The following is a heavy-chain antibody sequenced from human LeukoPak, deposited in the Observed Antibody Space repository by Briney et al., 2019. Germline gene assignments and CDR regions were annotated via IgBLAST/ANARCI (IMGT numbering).Heavy chain of an antibody. CDR2: ISYDGSSK. J-gene: IGHJ4*02. Sequence: HPGRSLRLSCAASGFTFSSYGMHWVRQAPGKGLEWVAAISYDGSSKYYADSVMGRFTISRDNSKNTLYLQMNSLRAEDTAVYYCAKDVRIAVTWFDYWGQGTLVTVSS. CDR1: GFTFSSYG. D-gene: IGHD6-19*01. V-gene: IGHV3-30*18. CDR3: AKDVRIAVTWFDY.